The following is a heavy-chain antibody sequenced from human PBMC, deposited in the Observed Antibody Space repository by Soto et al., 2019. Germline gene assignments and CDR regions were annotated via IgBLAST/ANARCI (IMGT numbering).Heavy chain of an antibody. CDR1: GFSVSSNY. CDR3: ARDLGRILDY. CDR2: IYSGGNT. D-gene: IGHD7-27*01. V-gene: IGHV3-53*01. Sequence: EVQLVESGGGLIKPGGSLRLSCAASGFSVSSNYMTWVRQAPGKGLEWVSVIYSGGNTFYADSVKGRFTISRDNSKNTLYLQMNSLRAEDTAVYYCARDLGRILDYWGQGTLVTVSS. J-gene: IGHJ4*02.